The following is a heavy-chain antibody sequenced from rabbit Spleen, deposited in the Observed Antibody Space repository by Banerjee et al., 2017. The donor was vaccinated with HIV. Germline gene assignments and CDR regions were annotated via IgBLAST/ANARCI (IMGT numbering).Heavy chain of an antibody. CDR2: IYTGNVKT. CDR1: GFDFSRGYD. CDR3: ARDLASVVGWNFAL. V-gene: IGHV1S40*01. J-gene: IGHJ4*01. Sequence: QQLVESGGGLVKPGASLTLTCKASGFDFSRGYDMCWVRQAPGKGLEWIGCIYTGNVKTYYASWAKGRFTISKTSSTTVTLQMTSLTAADTATYFCARDLASVVGWNFALWGPGTLVTVS. D-gene: IGHD3-1*01.